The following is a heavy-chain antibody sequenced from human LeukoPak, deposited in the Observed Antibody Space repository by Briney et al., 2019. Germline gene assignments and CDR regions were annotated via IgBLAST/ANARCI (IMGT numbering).Heavy chain of an antibody. CDR1: GFTFSSFA. Sequence: GGSLRLSCVASGFTFSSFAMHWVRQAPGKGLEWVALISYDGSNKYYADSVKGRFTISRDNSQNTLYLQMNSLRADDTAIYYCVRDLGYGGDFWGQGTLVTVSS. CDR3: VRDLGYGGDF. D-gene: IGHD5-12*01. J-gene: IGHJ4*02. V-gene: IGHV3-30*01. CDR2: ISYDGSNK.